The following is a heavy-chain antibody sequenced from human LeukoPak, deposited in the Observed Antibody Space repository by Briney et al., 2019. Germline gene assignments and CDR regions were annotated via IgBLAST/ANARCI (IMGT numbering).Heavy chain of an antibody. V-gene: IGHV3-66*01. D-gene: IGHD5-18*01. Sequence: PGGSLRLSCAASGFTVSSNYMSWVRQAPGKGLEWVSIIYRGGSTFYADSVKGRFTISRDNAENSLYLQMNSLRAEDTAVYYCARDAVSWEYSYSYWGQGTLVTVSS. J-gene: IGHJ4*02. CDR2: IYRGGST. CDR3: ARDAVSWEYSYSY. CDR1: GFTVSSNY.